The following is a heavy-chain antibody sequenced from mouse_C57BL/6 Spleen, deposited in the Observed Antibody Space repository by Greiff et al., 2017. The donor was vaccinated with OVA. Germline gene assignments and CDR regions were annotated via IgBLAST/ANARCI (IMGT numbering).Heavy chain of an antibody. CDR1: GYTFTSYW. V-gene: IGHV1-55*01. D-gene: IGHD2-3*01. Sequence: QVQLQQPGAELVKPGASVKMSCKASGYTFTSYWITWVKQRPGQGLEWIGDIYPGSGSTNYNEKFKSKATLTVDTSSSTAYMQLSSLTSEDSAVYYGARDDGYQGYAMDYWGQGTSVTVSS. CDR3: ARDDGYQGYAMDY. CDR2: IYPGSGST. J-gene: IGHJ4*01.